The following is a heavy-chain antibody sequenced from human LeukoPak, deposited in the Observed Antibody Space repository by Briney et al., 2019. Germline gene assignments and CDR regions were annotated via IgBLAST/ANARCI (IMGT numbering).Heavy chain of an antibody. CDR1: GGTFGSYA. Sequence: ASVKVSCKASGGTFGSYAISWVRQAPGQGLEWMGGFDPEDGETIYAQKFQGRVTMTEDTSTDTAYMELSSLRSEDTAVYYCATGPPYYYDSSGGWGQGTLVTVSS. J-gene: IGHJ4*02. V-gene: IGHV1-24*01. CDR3: ATGPPYYYDSSGG. CDR2: FDPEDGET. D-gene: IGHD3-22*01.